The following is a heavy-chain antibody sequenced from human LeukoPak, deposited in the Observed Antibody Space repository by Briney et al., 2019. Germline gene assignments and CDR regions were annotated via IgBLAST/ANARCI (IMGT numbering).Heavy chain of an antibody. CDR1: GDSISSYY. V-gene: IGHV4-4*07. CDR2: IYASGST. Sequence: SETLSLTCTVSGDSISSYYWSWIRQPAGKGLQWIGRIYASGSTNYNPSLKSRVTMSLDTSKNQFSLHLSSVTAADTAVYYCARKALPGNWFDPWGQGTLVIVSS. CDR3: ARKALPGNWFDP. J-gene: IGHJ5*02.